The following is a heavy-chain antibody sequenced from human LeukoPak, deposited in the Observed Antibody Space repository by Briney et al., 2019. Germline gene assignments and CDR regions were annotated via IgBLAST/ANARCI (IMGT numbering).Heavy chain of an antibody. D-gene: IGHD3-22*01. V-gene: IGHV3-23*01. CDR3: AKGLKYYYDSSPSPGMY. CDR2: ISGSGGST. CDR1: GFTFSSYG. J-gene: IGHJ4*02. Sequence: GGTLRLSCAASGFTFSSYGMSWVRQAPGKGLEWVSAISGSGGSTYYADSVKALFTISRDNSKNTLYLQMNSLRDEDTAVYYCAKGLKYYYDSSPSPGMYWGQGTLVTVSS.